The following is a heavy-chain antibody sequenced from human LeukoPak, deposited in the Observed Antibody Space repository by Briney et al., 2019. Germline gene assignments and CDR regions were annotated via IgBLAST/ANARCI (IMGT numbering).Heavy chain of an antibody. CDR2: IYHSVST. Sequence: SETLSLTCAVSGYSISSGYYWGWIRQPPGKGLEWIGSIYHSVSTYYNPSLKSRVTISVDTSKNQFSLKLSSVTAADTAVYYCARFGVRGVKIDYWGQGTLVTVSS. J-gene: IGHJ4*02. CDR3: ARFGVRGVKIDY. V-gene: IGHV4-38-2*01. CDR1: GYSISSGYY. D-gene: IGHD3-10*01.